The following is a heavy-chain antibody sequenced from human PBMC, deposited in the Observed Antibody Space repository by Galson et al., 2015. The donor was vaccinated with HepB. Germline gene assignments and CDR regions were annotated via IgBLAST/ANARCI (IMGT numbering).Heavy chain of an antibody. Sequence: SSYAMSWIRQPPGKGLEWIGSNFYSGSTYYNPSLKGRVTISVETSKNQLSLKVNSVTAADTAFYYCASGRRDGYRYFDYWGQGTLVTVSS. D-gene: IGHD5-24*01. J-gene: IGHJ4*02. CDR3: ASGRRDGYRYFDY. CDR1: SSYA. V-gene: IGHV4-39*01. CDR2: NFYSGST.